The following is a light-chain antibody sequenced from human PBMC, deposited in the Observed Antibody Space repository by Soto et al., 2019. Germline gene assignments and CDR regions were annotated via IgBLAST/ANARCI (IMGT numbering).Light chain of an antibody. J-gene: IGKJ4*01. CDR1: QSISNN. CDR3: PVSYCTPQT. CDR2: GAS. Sequence: RLMARPRAIQSECPGERATLSCRSSQSISNNLAWYQQKPGQAPRLLIYGASTRATGIPARFSGSGSGTDFTLTISILQPEDFTTYYSPVSYCTPQTSAGGTKLDIK. V-gene: IGKV3-15*01.